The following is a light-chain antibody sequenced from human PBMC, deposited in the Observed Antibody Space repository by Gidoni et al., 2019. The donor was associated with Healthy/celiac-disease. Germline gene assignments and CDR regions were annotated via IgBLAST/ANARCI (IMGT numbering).Light chain of an antibody. CDR2: DAS. V-gene: IGKV1-33*01. Sequence: DIQMTQSPSSLSASVGDRVTINCQASPDISNYLNWYQQKPGKAPKLLIYDASNLETGVPSRFSGSGSGTDFIFTISSLQPEDIATYYCQQYDNLPLTFGGGTKVEIK. CDR1: PDISNY. CDR3: QQYDNLPLT. J-gene: IGKJ4*01.